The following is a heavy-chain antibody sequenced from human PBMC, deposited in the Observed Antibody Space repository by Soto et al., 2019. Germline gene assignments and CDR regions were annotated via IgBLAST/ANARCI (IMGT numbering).Heavy chain of an antibody. CDR2: VYSTGST. CDR3: ARGIVGVTTGYYFDS. Sequence: QVQLQESGPGLVKPSETLSLTCAVSGGSINTYYWSWIRQPAGTGLEWIGRVYSTGSTSYNPSLKSRVTMSVDTSTNQFSLRLNSVSAADTAVYYCARGIVGVTTGYYFDSLGQGTLVTVSS. CDR1: GGSINTYY. V-gene: IGHV4-4*07. J-gene: IGHJ4*02. D-gene: IGHD1-26*01.